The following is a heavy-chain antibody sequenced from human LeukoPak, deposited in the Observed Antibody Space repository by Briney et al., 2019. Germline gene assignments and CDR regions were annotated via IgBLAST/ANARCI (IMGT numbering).Heavy chain of an antibody. CDR2: TYYRSKWYN. V-gene: IGHV6-1*01. CDR1: GDSVSSNSAA. CDR3: ARGAGSGWYNFDC. Sequence: SQTLSLTCAISGDSVSSNSAAWNWIRQSPSGGLEWLGRTYYRSKWYNDYAVSVKSRITINPDTSKNQFSLQLNSVTPEDTAVYYCARGAGSGWYNFDCWGQGTLVTVSS. J-gene: IGHJ4*02. D-gene: IGHD6-19*01.